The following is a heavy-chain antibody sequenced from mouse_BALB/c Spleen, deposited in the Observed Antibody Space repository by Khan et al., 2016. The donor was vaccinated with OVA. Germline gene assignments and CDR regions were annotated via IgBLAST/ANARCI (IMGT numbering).Heavy chain of an antibody. CDR1: GYTFSSYW. CDR2: ILPGSGST. D-gene: IGHD2-1*01. Sequence: QVRLQQSGAELMKPGASVKISCKATGYTFSSYWIEWVKQRPGHGLEWIGEILPGSGSTNYNEKFKGKATFTADTSSNTAYMQLSSLTSEDSAIYYCASIYYGNYDAMDYWGQGTSVTVSS. V-gene: IGHV1-9*01. J-gene: IGHJ4*01. CDR3: ASIYYGNYDAMDY.